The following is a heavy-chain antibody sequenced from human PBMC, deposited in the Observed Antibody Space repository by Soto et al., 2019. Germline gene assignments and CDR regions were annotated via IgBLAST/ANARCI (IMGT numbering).Heavy chain of an antibody. J-gene: IGHJ6*03. Sequence: PSETLSLTCTVSGVSISSYYWSWIRQPPGKGLEWIGYIYYSGSTNYNPSLKSRVTISVDTSKNQFSLKLSSVTAADTAVYYCASLIAAAGSHNYYYYYMDVWGKGTTVTVSS. CDR3: ASLIAAAGSHNYYYYYMDV. V-gene: IGHV4-59*01. CDR1: GVSISSYY. CDR2: IYYSGST. D-gene: IGHD6-13*01.